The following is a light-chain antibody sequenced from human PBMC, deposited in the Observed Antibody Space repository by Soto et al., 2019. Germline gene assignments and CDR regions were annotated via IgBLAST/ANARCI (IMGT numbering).Light chain of an antibody. CDR3: SSYAGRDNLL. V-gene: IGLV2-8*01. J-gene: IGLJ2*01. Sequence: QSVLTQPPSASGSPGQSVTISCTGTSSDVGGYNYVSWYQQHPGKAPKLMIYEVSKRPSGVPDRFSGSKSGNTASLIVSGRQAEDEADYYCSSYAGRDNLLFGGGTKLTVL. CDR1: SSDVGGYNY. CDR2: EVS.